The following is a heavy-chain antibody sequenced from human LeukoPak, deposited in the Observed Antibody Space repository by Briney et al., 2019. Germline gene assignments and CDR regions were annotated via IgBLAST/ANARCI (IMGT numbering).Heavy chain of an antibody. J-gene: IGHJ6*02. D-gene: IGHD2-15*01. CDR3: TRGPRPLRYCSGGSCPSYYSGMDV. Sequence: GGSLRLSCAASGLTFSGYDMHWVRQAPGKGPEWVAVMSYGGQNERYADSVKGRFTVSRDNPKNTVYLEMNSLRLEDTAVYSCTRGPRPLRYCSGGSCPSYYSGMDVWGLGTTVTVSS. V-gene: IGHV3-30*03. CDR2: MSYGGQNE. CDR1: GLTFSGYD.